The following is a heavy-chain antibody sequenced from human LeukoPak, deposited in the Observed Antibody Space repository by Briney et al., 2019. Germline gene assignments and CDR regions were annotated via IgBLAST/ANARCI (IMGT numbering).Heavy chain of an antibody. CDR2: ISSRSSFT. CDR3: ARDGQYSSGWYKGGMDV. CDR1: GFTFNDYY. J-gene: IGHJ6*04. V-gene: IGHV3-11*06. Sequence: GVSLRLSSAAAGFTFNDYYMSWIRQAPGKGLEWGSYISSRSSFTNYADSVKGRFTISRDNAKNSMYLQMNSLRAEDTAVYYCARDGQYSSGWYKGGMDVWGKGTTVTVSS. D-gene: IGHD6-19*01.